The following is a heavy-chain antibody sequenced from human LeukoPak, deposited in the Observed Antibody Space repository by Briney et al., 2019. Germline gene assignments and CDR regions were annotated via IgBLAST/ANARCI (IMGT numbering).Heavy chain of an antibody. CDR3: AKLPHGDILTGRPWFDP. Sequence: PPGGSLRLSCAASGFTFSSYAVSWVRQAPGKGLEWVSAISGSGGSTYYADSVKGRFTISRDNSKNTLYLQMNSLRAEDTAVYYCAKLPHGDILTGRPWFDPWGQGTLVTVSS. V-gene: IGHV3-23*01. J-gene: IGHJ5*02. D-gene: IGHD3-9*01. CDR2: ISGSGGST. CDR1: GFTFSSYA.